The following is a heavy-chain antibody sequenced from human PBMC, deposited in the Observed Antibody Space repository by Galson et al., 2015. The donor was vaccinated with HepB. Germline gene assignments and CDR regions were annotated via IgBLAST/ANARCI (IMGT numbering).Heavy chain of an antibody. CDR2: IYYSGST. V-gene: IGHV4-59*01. Sequence: LSLTCTASGGSISSFYWSWIRQPPGKGLEWIGYIYYSGSTNYHPSLKSRVTISVDTSKNQFSLKLSSVTAADTAVYYCARVVSTFDAFDIWGQGTMVTVSS. CDR1: GGSISSFY. J-gene: IGHJ3*02. D-gene: IGHD5/OR15-5a*01. CDR3: ARVVSTFDAFDI.